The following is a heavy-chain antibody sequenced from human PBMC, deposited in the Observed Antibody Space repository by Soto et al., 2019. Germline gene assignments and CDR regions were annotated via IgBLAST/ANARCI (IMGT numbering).Heavy chain of an antibody. J-gene: IGHJ4*02. CDR3: ARYAAVGLFVY. CDR2: INPYNGNT. V-gene: IGHV1-18*01. CDR1: GYTFTSYG. Sequence: GASVKVSCKASGYTFTSYGISWVRQAPGQGLEWMGWINPYNGNTKYAQKLQGRVTMTTDTSTSTAYMELRSLRSDDTAVYYCARYAAVGLFVYWGQATLVTVSS. D-gene: IGHD1-26*01.